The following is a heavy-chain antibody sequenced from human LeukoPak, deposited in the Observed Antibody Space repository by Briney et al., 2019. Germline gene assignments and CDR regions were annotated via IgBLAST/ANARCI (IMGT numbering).Heavy chain of an antibody. D-gene: IGHD2-8*01. V-gene: IGHV4-39*07. CDR1: GGSISSSSYY. CDR3: ARLKGYCTNGVCYTILFDY. Sequence: SETLSLTCTVSGGSISSSSYYWGWIRQPPGKGLEWIGSIYYSGSTYYNPSLTSRVTISVDTSKNQFSLKLSSVTVADTAVYYCARLKGYCTNGVCYTILFDYWGQGTLVTVSS. CDR2: IYYSGST. J-gene: IGHJ4*02.